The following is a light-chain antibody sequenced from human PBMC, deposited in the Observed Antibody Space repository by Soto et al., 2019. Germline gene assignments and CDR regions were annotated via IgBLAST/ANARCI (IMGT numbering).Light chain of an antibody. Sequence: EIVLTQSPGTLSLSPGERATLSCRASQSVSNNYLAWYQQKPGQAPRLLIYGASNRATGIPDRFSGSGSGTHFTLTIGRLEAEDFAVYYCQQYGSSGTFGQGTKVDIK. V-gene: IGKV3-20*01. CDR2: GAS. J-gene: IGKJ1*01. CDR1: QSVSNNY. CDR3: QQYGSSGT.